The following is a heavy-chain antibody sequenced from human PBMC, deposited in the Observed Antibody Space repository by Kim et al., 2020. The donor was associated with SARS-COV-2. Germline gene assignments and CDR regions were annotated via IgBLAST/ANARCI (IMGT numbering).Heavy chain of an antibody. D-gene: IGHD3-10*01. Sequence: SETLSLTCTVSGGSISSYYWSWIRQPPGKGLEWIGYIYYSGSTNYNPSLKSRVTISVDTSKNQFSLKLSSVTAADTAVYYCARQAEESADFDYWGQGTLVTVSS. CDR2: IYYSGST. CDR3: ARQAEESADFDY. V-gene: IGHV4-59*08. J-gene: IGHJ4*02. CDR1: GGSISSYY.